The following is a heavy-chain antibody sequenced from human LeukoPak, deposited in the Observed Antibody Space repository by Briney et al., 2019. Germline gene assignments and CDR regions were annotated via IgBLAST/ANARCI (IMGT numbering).Heavy chain of an antibody. CDR3: ARGGRTIPVYYFDY. V-gene: IGHV4-34*01. Sequence: SETLSLTWAVYGGSFSGYYWSWIRQPPGKGLEWIGEINHSGSTNYNPSLKSRVTISVDTSKNQFSLKLSSVTAADTAVYYCARGGRTIPVYYFDYWGQGTLVTVSS. CDR2: INHSGST. J-gene: IGHJ4*02. CDR1: GGSFSGYY. D-gene: IGHD1-26*01.